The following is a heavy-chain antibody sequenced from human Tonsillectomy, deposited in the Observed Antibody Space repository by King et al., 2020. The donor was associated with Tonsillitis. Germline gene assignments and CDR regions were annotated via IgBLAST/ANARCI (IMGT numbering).Heavy chain of an antibody. V-gene: IGHV3-7*03. Sequence: VQLVESGGGLVQPGGSLRLSCAASGFTSSTYWLNWVRQAPGKGLEWVAIIKQDGSEDLYVDSVKGRFTISRDNAENSLYLQMNTLRVEDTAVYYCAGGTGWLIAHWDQGTLVTVSS. J-gene: IGHJ4*02. CDR2: IKQDGSED. CDR1: GFTSSTYW. CDR3: AGGTGWLIAH. D-gene: IGHD3/OR15-3a*01.